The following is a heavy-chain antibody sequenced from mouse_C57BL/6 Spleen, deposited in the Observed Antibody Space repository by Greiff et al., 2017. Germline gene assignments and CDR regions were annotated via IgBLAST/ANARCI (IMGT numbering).Heavy chain of an antibody. CDR3: ARKEDGYPTWFAY. Sequence: VQLQQSGAELVKPGASVKMSCKASGYNFTTYPIEWMKQNHGKSLEWIGNFHPYNDDTKYNEKFKGKATLTVEKSSSAVYLELSRLKSDDSAVYYGARKEDGYPTWFAYWGQGILVTVSA. D-gene: IGHD2-3*01. CDR2: FHPYNDDT. V-gene: IGHV1-47*01. CDR1: GYNFTTYP. J-gene: IGHJ3*01.